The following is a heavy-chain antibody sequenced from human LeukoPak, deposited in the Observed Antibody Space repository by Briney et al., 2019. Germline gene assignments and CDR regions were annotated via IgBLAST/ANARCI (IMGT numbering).Heavy chain of an antibody. CDR3: ARKNYYYDTSTYGWFPP. Sequence: GGSLRLSCAASGFTFSTYWMTWVRQAPGKGLEWVANINQNGSETYYVDSVKGRFTISRDNAKNSLYLQMNSLRVEDTAVYYCARKNYYYDTSTYGWFPPWGQEFSVTVSS. V-gene: IGHV3-7*01. J-gene: IGHJ5*02. CDR1: GFTFSTYW. CDR2: INQNGSET. D-gene: IGHD3-22*01.